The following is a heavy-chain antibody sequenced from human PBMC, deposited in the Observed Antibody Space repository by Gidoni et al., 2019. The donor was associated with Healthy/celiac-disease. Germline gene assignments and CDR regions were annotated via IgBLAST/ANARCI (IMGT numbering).Heavy chain of an antibody. CDR2: IYSGGST. CDR3: ARGRAVAEFDY. J-gene: IGHJ4*02. V-gene: IGHV3-53*04. CDR1: GFTVSSNY. Sequence: EVQLVESGGGLVQPGGSLRLSCAASGFTVSSNYMSWVRQAPGKGLEWVSVIYSGGSTYYADSVKCRFTISRHHSKNTLYLQMNSLSAEDTAVYYCARGRAVAEFDYWSQGTLVTVSS. D-gene: IGHD6-19*01.